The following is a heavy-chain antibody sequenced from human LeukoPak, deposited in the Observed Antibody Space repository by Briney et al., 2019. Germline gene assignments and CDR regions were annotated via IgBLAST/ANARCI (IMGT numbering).Heavy chain of an antibody. CDR1: GSTFSSYS. CDR3: ATPLTGGRGGY. D-gene: IGHD1-20*01. V-gene: IGHV3-21*01. Sequence: GGSLRLSCAASGSTFSSYSMNWVRQAPGKGLEWVSSISSSSSYIYYADSVKGRFTISRDNAKNSLYLQMNSLRAEDTAVYYCATPLTGGRGGYWGQGTLVTVSS. J-gene: IGHJ4*02. CDR2: ISSSSSYI.